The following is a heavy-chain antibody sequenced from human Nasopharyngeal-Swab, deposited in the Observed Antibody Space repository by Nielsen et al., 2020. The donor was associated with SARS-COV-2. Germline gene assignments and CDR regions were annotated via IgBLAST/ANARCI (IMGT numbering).Heavy chain of an antibody. CDR1: GGSISSYY. CDR2: IYNRETT. CDR3: ARHVGSGNFYYYYGMDV. Sequence: SETLSLTCTVSGGSISSYYWSWIRQPPGRGLEWIGHIYNRETTNYNHSLKSRVTISPDTSENQFSLKLRSVTAADTAIYYCARHVGSGNFYYYYGMDVWGPGTTVTVSS. V-gene: IGHV4-59*08. D-gene: IGHD1-26*01. J-gene: IGHJ6*02.